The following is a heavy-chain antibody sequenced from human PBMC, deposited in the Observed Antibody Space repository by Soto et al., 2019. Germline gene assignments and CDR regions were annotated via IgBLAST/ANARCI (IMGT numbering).Heavy chain of an antibody. CDR2: IYYSGST. D-gene: IGHD2-15*01. Sequence: PSETLSLTCTVSGGSISSYYWSWIRHPPGKGLEWIGYIYYSGSTNYDPSLKSRVTISVDTSKNQFSLKLSSVTAADTAVYYCARGRYLGYCSGGSCSAEGYDAFDIWGQGTMVTVSS. V-gene: IGHV4-59*01. J-gene: IGHJ3*02. CDR1: GGSISSYY. CDR3: ARGRYLGYCSGGSCSAEGYDAFDI.